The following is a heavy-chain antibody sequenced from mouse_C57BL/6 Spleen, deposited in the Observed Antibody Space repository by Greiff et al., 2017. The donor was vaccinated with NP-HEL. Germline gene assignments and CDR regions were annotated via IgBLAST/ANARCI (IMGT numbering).Heavy chain of an antibody. CDR1: GYAFTNYL. J-gene: IGHJ1*03. CDR2: INPGSGGT. V-gene: IGHV1-54*01. Sequence: QVQLQHSGAELVRPGTSVKVSCKASGYAFTNYLIEWVKQRPGQGLEWIGVINPGSGGTNYNEKFKGKATLTADKSSSTAYMQLSSLTSEDSAVYFCARDYGSPYWYFDVWGTGTTVTVSS. CDR3: ARDYGSPYWYFDV. D-gene: IGHD1-1*01.